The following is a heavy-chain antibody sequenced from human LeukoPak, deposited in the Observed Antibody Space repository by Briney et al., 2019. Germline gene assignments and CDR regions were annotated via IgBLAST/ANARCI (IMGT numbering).Heavy chain of an antibody. CDR2: MNPNSANT. D-gene: IGHD5-18*01. CDR3: ARLYSYGLEDY. CDR1: GYTFTSYD. Sequence: ASVKVSCKASGYTFTSYDINWVRQAPGQGLEWTGWMNPNSANTGYAQKFQGRVTMTRNTSISTAYMELSSLRSEDTAVYYCARLYSYGLEDYWGQGTLVTVSS. V-gene: IGHV1-8*01. J-gene: IGHJ4*02.